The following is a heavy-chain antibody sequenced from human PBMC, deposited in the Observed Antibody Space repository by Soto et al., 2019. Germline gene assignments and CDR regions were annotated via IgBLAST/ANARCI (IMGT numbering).Heavy chain of an antibody. CDR2: FDPEDGET. V-gene: IGHV1-24*01. Sequence: ASVKVSCKASGGTLTRFINYPIDWVRQAPRQGLEWMGGFDPEDGETIYAQKFQGRVTMTEDTSTDTAYMELSSLRSEDTAVYYCATADTLNLGTFNYWGQGTLVTVSS. CDR1: GGTLTRFINYP. D-gene: IGHD5-18*01. J-gene: IGHJ4*02. CDR3: ATADTLNLGTFNY.